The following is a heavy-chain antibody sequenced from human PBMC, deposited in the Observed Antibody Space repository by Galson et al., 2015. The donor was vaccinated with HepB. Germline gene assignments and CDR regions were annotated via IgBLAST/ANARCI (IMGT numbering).Heavy chain of an antibody. D-gene: IGHD3-10*01. V-gene: IGHV3-48*03. CDR3: VRDDALWFWYFDS. CDR1: GFTFGAYE. CDR2: ISSNGYMI. J-gene: IGHJ4*02. Sequence: SLRLSCAASGFTFGAYEMNWVRQAPGKGLEWISYISSNGYMIYYAESVKGRFTVSRDNARDSLYLQMNSLRVEDTAVYYCVRDDALWFWYFDSWGQGILVTVSS.